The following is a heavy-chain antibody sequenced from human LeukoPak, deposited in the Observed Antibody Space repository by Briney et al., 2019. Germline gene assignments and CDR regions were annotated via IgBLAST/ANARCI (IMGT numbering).Heavy chain of an antibody. V-gene: IGHV5-51*01. D-gene: IGHD5-12*01. CDR3: ARLLRVDILAKIRAPFDY. CDR1: GYSFSTYW. J-gene: IGHJ4*02. Sequence: GESLKISCKGSGYSFSTYWIGWVRQMPGKGLEWMGIIYPADSDTRYSPSFQGQVTISADKSISTAYLQWSSLKASDTAMYYCARLLRVDILAKIRAPFDYWGQGTLVTVSS. CDR2: IYPADSDT.